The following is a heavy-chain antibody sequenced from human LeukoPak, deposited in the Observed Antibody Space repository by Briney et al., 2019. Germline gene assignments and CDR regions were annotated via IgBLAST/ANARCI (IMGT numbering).Heavy chain of an antibody. CDR3: ARDTGT. V-gene: IGHV3-74*01. CDR2: IDSGGTST. CDR1: GFTFRSYW. Sequence: GGSLRLSCAASGFTFRSYWMYWVRQAPGKGLVGVSRIDSGGTSTIYADSVQGRFTISRANAKNMLYLQMNSLRVEDTAVYYCARDTGTWGQGALVTVCS. J-gene: IGHJ5*02. D-gene: IGHD3-10*01.